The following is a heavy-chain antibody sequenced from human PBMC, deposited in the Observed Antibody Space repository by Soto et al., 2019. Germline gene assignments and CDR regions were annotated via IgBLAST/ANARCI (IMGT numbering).Heavy chain of an antibody. CDR3: ARHEVEYSRPYYFDY. D-gene: IGHD6-6*01. CDR1: GGSISSSSYY. CDR2: IYYSGST. V-gene: IGHV4-39*01. Sequence: QLQLQESGPGLVKPSETLSLTCTVSGGSISSSSYYWGWIRQPPGKGLEWIGSIYYSGSTYYNPSLKSRVTLSVDTSKNQCSLKLSSVTAADTAVYYCARHEVEYSRPYYFDYWGQGTLVTVSS. J-gene: IGHJ4*02.